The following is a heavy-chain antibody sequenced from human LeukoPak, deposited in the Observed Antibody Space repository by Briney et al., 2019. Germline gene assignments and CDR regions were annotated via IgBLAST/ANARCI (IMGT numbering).Heavy chain of an antibody. V-gene: IGHV4-4*07. CDR3: ARDRDWNYAFDI. CDR1: GGSIRSYY. Sequence: SGTLSLTCTASGGSIRSYYWNWIRKPAGKGLEWIGRIYASGTTNYNSSLKSRVTMSVATSKNQFSLKLNSVTAADTAVYYCARDRDWNYAFDIWGQGTMVTVSS. D-gene: IGHD1-7*01. CDR2: IYASGTT. J-gene: IGHJ3*02.